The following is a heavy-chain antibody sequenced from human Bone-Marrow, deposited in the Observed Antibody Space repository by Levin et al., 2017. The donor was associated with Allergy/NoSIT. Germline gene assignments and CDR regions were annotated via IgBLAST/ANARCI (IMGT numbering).Heavy chain of an antibody. D-gene: IGHD2-21*02. CDR2: ISGSGGST. J-gene: IGHJ4*02. V-gene: IGHV3-23*01. CDR1: GFTFSSYA. Sequence: LSLTCAASGFTFSSYAMSWVRQAPGKGLEWVSAISGSGGSTYYADSVKGRFSISRDNSENTLYLQVNSLRAEDTAVYYCAKEGVATTRGAYFDYWGQGTLVTVSS. CDR3: AKEGVATTRGAYFDY.